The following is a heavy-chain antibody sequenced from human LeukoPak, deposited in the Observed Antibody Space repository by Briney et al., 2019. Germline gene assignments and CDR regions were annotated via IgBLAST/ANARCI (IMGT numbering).Heavy chain of an antibody. J-gene: IGHJ4*02. Sequence: SETLSLTCTVSGGSVSDYNWGWIRQPPGKGLEWIGSMYHSGSTYYNPPLKSRVTISVDTSKNQFSLKLSSVTAADTAVYYCARGYSSSWSEPPFDYWGQGTLVTVSS. V-gene: IGHV4-38-2*02. CDR2: MYHSGST. CDR3: ARGYSSSWSEPPFDY. CDR1: GGSVSDYN. D-gene: IGHD6-13*01.